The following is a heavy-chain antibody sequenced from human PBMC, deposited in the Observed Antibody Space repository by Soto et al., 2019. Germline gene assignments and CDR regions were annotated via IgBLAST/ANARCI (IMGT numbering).Heavy chain of an antibody. CDR1: GGTFSTYT. CDR2: IIPIIGII. CDR3: AGDPDSHYNDSHASSYP. D-gene: IGHD4-4*01. J-gene: IGHJ5*02. Sequence: QVQLVQSGAEVKKPGSSVKVSCKASGGTFSTYTITWVRQAPGQGLEWMGRIIPIIGIINYAQKFQGRVTISAEKFTGTAYMELTGLRSDDTALYYCAGDPDSHYNDSHASSYPWGQGTLVTVSS. V-gene: IGHV1-69*08.